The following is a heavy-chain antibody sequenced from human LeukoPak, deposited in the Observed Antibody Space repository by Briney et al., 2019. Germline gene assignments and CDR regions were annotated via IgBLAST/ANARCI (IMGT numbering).Heavy chain of an antibody. Sequence: GGSLRLSCAASGFTFSSYEMNWVRQAPGKGLEWVSYISRSGTTIYDADSVKGRFTISRDNAKNSLYLQMNSLRAEDTAVYYCARVYSGSWYFDLWGRGTVVTVSS. CDR3: ARVYSGSWYFDL. CDR1: GFTFSSYE. D-gene: IGHD5-12*01. J-gene: IGHJ2*01. CDR2: ISRSGTTI. V-gene: IGHV3-48*03.